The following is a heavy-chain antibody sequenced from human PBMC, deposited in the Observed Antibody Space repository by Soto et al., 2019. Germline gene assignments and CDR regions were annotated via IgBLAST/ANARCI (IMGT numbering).Heavy chain of an antibody. D-gene: IGHD6-19*01. CDR3: VRVQTYSSSWYHFDY. V-gene: IGHV1-46*01. CDR2: INPSGGNT. J-gene: IGHJ4*02. CDR1: GYTFTDYY. Sequence: QVQLVQSGSEVKRPGASVKVSCKASGYTFTDYYMHWVRQAPGQGLEWMGIINPSGGNTKYAQKFQGRVTMTRDTSTSTVYMELSSLRSEDTAVYYCVRVQTYSSSWYHFDYWGQGTLVTVSS.